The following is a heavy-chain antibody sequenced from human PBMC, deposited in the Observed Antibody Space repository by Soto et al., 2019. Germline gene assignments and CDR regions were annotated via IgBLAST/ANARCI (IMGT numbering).Heavy chain of an antibody. D-gene: IGHD2-8*01. CDR1: GGSIGTYY. CDR2: IYYGGSA. V-gene: IGHV4-59*08. J-gene: IGHJ4*02. Sequence: PSETLSLTCTVSGGSIGTYYWSWIRQPPGKGLEWIGYIYYGGSANYNPSLESRVTISLDRSKKQFSLRLNSVTAADTAVYYCSRGGHCTDGVCSALDYWGQGTLVTVSS. CDR3: SRGGHCTDGVCSALDY.